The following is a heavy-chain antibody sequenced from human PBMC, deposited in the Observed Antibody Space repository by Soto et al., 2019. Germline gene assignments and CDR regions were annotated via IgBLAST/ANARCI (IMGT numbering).Heavy chain of an antibody. V-gene: IGHV3-23*01. CDR1: GLTFSTYA. CDR2: VSASGLNT. D-gene: IGHD3-22*01. CDR3: ARGPYYYDSGGYGY. J-gene: IGHJ4*02. Sequence: GESLKISCAASGLTFSTYAMAWVRQAPGKGLEWVSGVSASGLNTDYADPVKGRFYISRDNSKNTVSLQMNSLRAEDTAVYYCARGPYYYDSGGYGYWGQGTLVTVSS.